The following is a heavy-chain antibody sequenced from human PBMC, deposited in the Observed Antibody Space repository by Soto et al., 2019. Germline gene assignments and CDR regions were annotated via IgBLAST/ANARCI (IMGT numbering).Heavy chain of an antibody. CDR3: ARGTRESWYSSSWRNWFDP. CDR2: IYYSGST. CDR1: GGSISSGDYY. D-gene: IGHD6-13*01. V-gene: IGHV4-30-4*01. J-gene: IGHJ5*02. Sequence: QVQLQDSGPGLVKPSQTLSLTCTVSGGSISSGDYYWSWIRQPPGKGLEWIGYIYYSGSTYYNPSLKSRVTISVDTSKNQFSLKLSSVTAADTAVYYCARGTRESWYSSSWRNWFDPWGQGTLVTVSS.